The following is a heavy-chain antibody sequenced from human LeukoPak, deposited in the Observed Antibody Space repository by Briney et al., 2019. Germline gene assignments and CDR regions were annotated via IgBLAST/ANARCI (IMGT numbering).Heavy chain of an antibody. Sequence: GGSLRLSCAASGFTFSSYAMTWVRQAPGKGLEWVSSISGSGGSTYHADSVKGRFTISRDNFKNTLYLQMNSLRAEDTAVYYCAKVKSDSSFYYIDFWGRGTLVTVSS. D-gene: IGHD6-6*01. CDR2: ISGSGGST. CDR1: GFTFSSYA. V-gene: IGHV3-23*01. CDR3: AKVKSDSSFYYIDF. J-gene: IGHJ4*02.